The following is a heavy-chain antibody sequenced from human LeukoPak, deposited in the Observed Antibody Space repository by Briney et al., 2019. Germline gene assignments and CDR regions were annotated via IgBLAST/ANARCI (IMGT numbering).Heavy chain of an antibody. CDR1: GGTFSSYA. CDR2: IIPILGIA. V-gene: IGHV1-69*04. D-gene: IGHD3-10*01. CDR3: AKAIGSGRYGY. Sequence: ASVKVSCKASGGTFSSYAISWVRQAPGQGLEWMGRIIPILGIANYAQKFQGRVTITADKSTSTAYMELSSLRSEDTAVYYCAKAIGSGRYGYWGQGTLVTVSS. J-gene: IGHJ4*02.